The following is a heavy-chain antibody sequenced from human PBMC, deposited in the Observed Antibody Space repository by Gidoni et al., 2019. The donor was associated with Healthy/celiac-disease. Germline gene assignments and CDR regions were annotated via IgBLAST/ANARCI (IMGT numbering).Heavy chain of an antibody. D-gene: IGHD7-27*01. J-gene: IGHJ3*02. Sequence: EVQLVESGGGLVQPGGSLRLPCAASGFTFSSYWRSGVRQAPGKGLELVANIKQEGSEKYYVDAVKGRFTISRDNAKNSLYLQMNSLRAEDTAVYYCARDPISWGRDAFDIWGQGTMVTVSS. CDR1: GFTFSSYW. CDR2: IKQEGSEK. V-gene: IGHV3-7*01. CDR3: ARDPISWGRDAFDI.